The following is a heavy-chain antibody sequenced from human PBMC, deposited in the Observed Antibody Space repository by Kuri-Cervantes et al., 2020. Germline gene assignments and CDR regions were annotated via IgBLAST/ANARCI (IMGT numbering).Heavy chain of an antibody. D-gene: IGHD5-24*01. CDR3: AREPPPQQLRRNYYYGMDV. CDR1: GFTVSSNY. J-gene: IGHJ6*02. V-gene: IGHV3-53*01. Sequence: GESLKISCAASGFTVSSNYMGWVRQAPGKGLEWVSVIYSGGSTYYADSVKGRFTISRDNSKNTLYLQMNSLRAEDTAVYYCAREPPPQQLRRNYYYGMDVWGQGTTVTVSS. CDR2: IYSGGST.